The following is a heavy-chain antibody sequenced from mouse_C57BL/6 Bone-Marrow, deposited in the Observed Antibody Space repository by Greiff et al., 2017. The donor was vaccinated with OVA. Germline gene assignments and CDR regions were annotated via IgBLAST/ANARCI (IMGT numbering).Heavy chain of an antibody. CDR3: ARLGGNYVDY. CDR1: GFTFSDYY. CDR2: ISNGGGST. D-gene: IGHD4-1*01. V-gene: IGHV5-12*01. Sequence: EVKLVESGGGLVQPGGSLKLSCAASGFTFSDYYMYWVRQTPEKRLEWVAYISNGGGSTYYPDTVKGRFTISRDNAKNTLYLQMSRLKSEDTAMYYCARLGGNYVDYWGQGTTLTVSS. J-gene: IGHJ2*01.